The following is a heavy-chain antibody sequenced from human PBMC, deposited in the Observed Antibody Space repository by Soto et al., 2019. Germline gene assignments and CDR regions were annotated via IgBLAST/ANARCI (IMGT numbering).Heavy chain of an antibody. CDR2: ISRDGINE. D-gene: IGHD1-26*01. CDR1: GFDFSTYG. V-gene: IGHV3-30*03. Sequence: PGGSLRLSCAASGFDFSTYGMHWVRQAPGKGLEWVAAISRDGINENYADSVKGRFTLSRDNSKNTLYLQMNSLKTEDTAVYYCTTDPVGATATYYYYYGMDVWGQGTTVTVSS. CDR3: TTDPVGATATYYYYYGMDV. J-gene: IGHJ6*02.